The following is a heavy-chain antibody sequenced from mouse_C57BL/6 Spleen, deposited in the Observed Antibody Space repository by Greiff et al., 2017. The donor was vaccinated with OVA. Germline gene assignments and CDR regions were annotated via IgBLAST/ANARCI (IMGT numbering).Heavy chain of an antibody. D-gene: IGHD4-1*01. CDR3: ARYGWDGVFAY. Sequence: EVQLQQSGPGLAKPSQTLSLTCSVTGYSITSDYWNWLRKFPGNKLEYMGYISYSGSTYYNPSLKSRISITRDTSKNQYYLQLNSVTTEDTATYYCARYGWDGVFAYWGQGTLVTVSA. J-gene: IGHJ3*01. CDR1: GYSITSDY. CDR2: ISYSGST. V-gene: IGHV3-8*01.